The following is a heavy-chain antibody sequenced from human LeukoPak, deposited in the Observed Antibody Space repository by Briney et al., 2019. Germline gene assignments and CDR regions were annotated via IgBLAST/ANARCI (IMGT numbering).Heavy chain of an antibody. CDR2: IYHTGST. CDR3: ARPIRSRDNNWFDP. CDR1: GGSFISTSYY. V-gene: IGHV4-39*01. J-gene: IGHJ5*02. Sequence: SETLPLTCSVSGGSFISTSYYWGWIRQPPGQGLEWIANIYHTGSTYYNPSLKSRVIISVDTSANQFSLKLNSVTAADTAVYYCARPIRSRDNNWFDPWGQGILVTVSS. D-gene: IGHD3-10*01.